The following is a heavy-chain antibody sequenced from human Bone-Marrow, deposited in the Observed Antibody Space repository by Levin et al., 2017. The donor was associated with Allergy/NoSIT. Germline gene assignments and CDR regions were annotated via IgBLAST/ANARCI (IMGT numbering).Heavy chain of an antibody. D-gene: IGHD5-18*01. Sequence: GGSLRLSCAASGLTFSSYGMHWVRQAPGKGLEWVAVIWYDGSNQHYADSVKGRFTISRDNSKSTLYLQMNNLRAEDTAVYYCARGYKYGYRFDYMDVWGKGTTVTVSS. CDR1: GLTFSSYG. J-gene: IGHJ6*03. CDR2: IWYDGSNQ. CDR3: ARGYKYGYRFDYMDV. V-gene: IGHV3-33*01.